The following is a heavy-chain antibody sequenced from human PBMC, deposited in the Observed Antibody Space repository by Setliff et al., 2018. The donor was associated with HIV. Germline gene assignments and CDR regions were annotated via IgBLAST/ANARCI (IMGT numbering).Heavy chain of an antibody. CDR3: ARDRGLRGWFDP. CDR1: GDSLGSGDYY. CDR2: VAHSGTT. Sequence: SETLSLTCGVSGDSLGSGDYYWGWIRQFPGRGLEWIGYVAHSGTTYYNPSLKSRLSMTVDASGPQLSLKVISVTAADTAVYYCARDRGLRGWFDPWGQGTLVTVSS. D-gene: IGHD4-17*01. V-gene: IGHV4-31*02. J-gene: IGHJ5*02.